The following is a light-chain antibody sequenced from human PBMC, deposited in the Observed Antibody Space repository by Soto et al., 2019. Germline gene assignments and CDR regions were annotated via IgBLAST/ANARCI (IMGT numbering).Light chain of an antibody. CDR1: QSISSSY. Sequence: EIVLTQSPGTLSLSPGERATLSCRASQSISSSYLAWYQQKPGQAPRLLIFGASSRATGIPDRFSGSGSGTDFTLTIIRLDTEDFATYYCQQYETFGQGTKVEF. V-gene: IGKV3-20*01. J-gene: IGKJ1*01. CDR2: GAS. CDR3: QQYET.